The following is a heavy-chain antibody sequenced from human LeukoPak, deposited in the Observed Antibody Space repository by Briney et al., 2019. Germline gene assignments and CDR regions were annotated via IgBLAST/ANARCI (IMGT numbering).Heavy chain of an antibody. CDR1: GYTFTTYW. D-gene: IGHD1-14*01. Sequence: KISCKGSGYTFTTYWIGWVRQMPGKGLEWMALIYPDDSDIRYSPSFQGQVTISADKSMNTAYLQWSSLQASDTAMYYCVRRNRYDFEYWGQGSLVTVSS. CDR2: IYPDDSDI. V-gene: IGHV5-51*01. J-gene: IGHJ4*02. CDR3: VRRNRYDFEY.